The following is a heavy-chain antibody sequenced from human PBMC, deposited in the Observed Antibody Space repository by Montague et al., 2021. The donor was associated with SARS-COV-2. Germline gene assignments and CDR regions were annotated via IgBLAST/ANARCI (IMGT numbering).Heavy chain of an antibody. V-gene: IGHV4-39*07. Sequence: SETLSLTCTVSGGSISTTSYYWGWIRQPPGKGLEWIASIFYSGTTYYNPSLRSRVTISVQTSKNQFSLTVVSVTAADTAIYSCASDVRSSYAMDVWGQGTLVTVSS. CDR1: GGSISTTSYY. D-gene: IGHD6-6*01. CDR3: ASDVRSSYAMDV. CDR2: IFYSGTT. J-gene: IGHJ6*02.